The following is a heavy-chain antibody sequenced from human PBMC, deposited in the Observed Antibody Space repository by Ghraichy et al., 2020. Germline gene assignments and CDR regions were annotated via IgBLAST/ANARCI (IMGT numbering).Heavy chain of an antibody. V-gene: IGHV1-69*05. CDR2: IIPIFGTA. CDR3: ARSSYYYDSSGYPFDAFDI. Sequence: SVKVSCKASGGTFSSYAISWVRQAPGQGLEWMGGIIPIFGTANYAQKFQGRVTITTDESTSTAYMELSSLRSEDTAVYYCARSSYYYDSSGYPFDAFDIWGQWTMVTASS. J-gene: IGHJ3*02. CDR1: GGTFSSYA. D-gene: IGHD3-22*01.